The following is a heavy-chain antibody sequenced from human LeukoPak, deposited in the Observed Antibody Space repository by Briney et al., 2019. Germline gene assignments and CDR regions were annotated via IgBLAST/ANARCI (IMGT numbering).Heavy chain of an antibody. D-gene: IGHD1-20*01. V-gene: IGHV4-34*01. CDR2: INHSGST. CDR1: GGSFSGYY. CDR3: ARGPRITGTGYFDY. Sequence: SETLSLTCAVYGGSFSGYYWSWIRQPPGKGLEWIGEINHSGSTNYNPSLKSRVTISVDTSKNQFSLKLSSVTAADTAVYYCARGPRITGTGYFDYWGQGTLVTVSS. J-gene: IGHJ4*02.